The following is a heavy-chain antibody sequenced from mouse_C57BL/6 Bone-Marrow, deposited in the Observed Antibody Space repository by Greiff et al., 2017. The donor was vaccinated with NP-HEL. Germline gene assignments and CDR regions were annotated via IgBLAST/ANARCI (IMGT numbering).Heavy chain of an antibody. J-gene: IGHJ3*01. CDR2: IDPSDSYT. V-gene: IGHV1-50*01. D-gene: IGHD1-1*01. Sequence: QVQLKQPGAELVKPGASVKLSCKASGYTFTTYWMQWVKQRPGQGLEWIGEIDPSDSYTNYNQKFKGKATLTVATSSSTAYMQLSSLTSEDSAVYYCARKAYYGRSYEVAYWGQGTLVTVSA. CDR1: GYTFTTYW. CDR3: ARKAYYGRSYEVAY.